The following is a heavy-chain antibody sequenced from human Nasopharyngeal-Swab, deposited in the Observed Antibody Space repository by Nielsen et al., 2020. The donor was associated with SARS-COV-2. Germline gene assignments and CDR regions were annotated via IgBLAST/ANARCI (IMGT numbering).Heavy chain of an antibody. J-gene: IGHJ4*02. V-gene: IGHV3-21*01. Sequence: GESLKISCAASGFTFSSYSMNWVRQAPGKGLEWVSSISSSSSYIYYADSGKGRFTISRDNAKNSLYLQMKSLRAEDTAVYYCARGLRGRTDFDYWGQGTLVTVSP. D-gene: IGHD3/OR15-3a*01. CDR1: GFTFSSYS. CDR3: ARGLRGRTDFDY. CDR2: ISSSSSYI.